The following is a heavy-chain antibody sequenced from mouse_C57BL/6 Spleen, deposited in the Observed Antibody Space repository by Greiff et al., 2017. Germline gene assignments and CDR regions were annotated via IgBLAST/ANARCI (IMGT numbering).Heavy chain of an antibody. CDR3: ARWTAQDYFDY. CDR2: IDPEDGET. D-gene: IGHD3-2*02. J-gene: IGHJ2*01. V-gene: IGHV14-2*01. Sequence: EVKVEESGAELVKPGASVKLSCTASGFNIKDYYMHWVKQRTEQGLEWIGRIDPEDGETKYAPKFQGKATITADTSSNTAYLQLSSLTSEDTAVYYCARWTAQDYFDYWGQGTTLTVSS. CDR1: GFNIKDYY.